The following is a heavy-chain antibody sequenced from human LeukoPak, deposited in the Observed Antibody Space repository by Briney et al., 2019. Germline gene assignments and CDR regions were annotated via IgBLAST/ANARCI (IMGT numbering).Heavy chain of an antibody. CDR2: INPNSGGT. V-gene: IGHV1-2*02. Sequence: ASVKVSCKASGGTFSSYAISWVRQAPGQGLEWMGWINPNSGGTNYAQKFQGRVTMTRDTSISTAYMELSRLRSDDTAVYYCARGPVDYYGSGSYPFDPWGQGTLVTVSS. CDR1: GGTFSSYA. J-gene: IGHJ5*02. D-gene: IGHD3-10*01. CDR3: ARGPVDYYGSGSYPFDP.